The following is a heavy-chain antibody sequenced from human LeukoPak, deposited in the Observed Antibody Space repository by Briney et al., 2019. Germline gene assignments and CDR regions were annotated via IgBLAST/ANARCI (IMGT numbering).Heavy chain of an antibody. V-gene: IGHV4-34*01. CDR3: ARGRTTGYFDL. D-gene: IGHD2/OR15-2a*01. J-gene: IGHJ2*01. CDR1: GGSFTIYS. CDR2: ISPSGNT. Sequence: SETLSLTCAVYGGSFTIYSWTWIRQPPGKSLEWVGEISPSGNTQYNPSLKSRVTISLDASKSQFYLKLNSVTAADTAVYYCARGRTTGYFDLWGRGTLVTVSS.